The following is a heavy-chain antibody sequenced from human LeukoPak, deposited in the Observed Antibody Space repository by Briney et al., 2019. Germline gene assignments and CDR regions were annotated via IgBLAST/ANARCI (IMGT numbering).Heavy chain of an antibody. CDR1: GGTFSSYA. J-gene: IGHJ6*02. CDR2: IIPILGIA. D-gene: IGHD6-6*01. Sequence: SVKVSCKASGGTFSSYAISWVRQAPRQGLEWMGRIIPILGIANYAQKFQGRVTITADKSTSTAYMELSSLRSEDTAVYHCARTYSSSPLFYYYYGMDVWGQGTTVTVSS. CDR3: ARTYSSSPLFYYYYGMDV. V-gene: IGHV1-69*04.